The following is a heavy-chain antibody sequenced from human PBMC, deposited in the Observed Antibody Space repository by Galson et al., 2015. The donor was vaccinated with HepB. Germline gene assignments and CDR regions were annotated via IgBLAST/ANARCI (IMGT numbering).Heavy chain of an antibody. D-gene: IGHD3-22*01. CDR1: GATFSRYP. Sequence: SVKVSCKASGATFSRYPISWLRQAPGQGFEWMGRIIPTLEIANYAQKFQGRVTMTADRSTSTVYMELRSLRSEDTAVYFCARVRSSDSAGYYWDYWGQGVLVTVSS. CDR2: IIPTLEIA. V-gene: IGHV1-69*04. CDR3: ARVRSSDSAGYYWDY. J-gene: IGHJ4*02.